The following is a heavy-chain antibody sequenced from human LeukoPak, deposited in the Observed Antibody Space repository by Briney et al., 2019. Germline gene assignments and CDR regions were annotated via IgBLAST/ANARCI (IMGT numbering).Heavy chain of an antibody. V-gene: IGHV1-8*01. Sequence: ASVKVSCKASGYTFTSYDINWVRQATGQGLEWMGWVNPNSGNTGYAQKFQGRVTMTRNTSISTAYMELSSLRSEDTAVYYCARGYYYYDSSGYYYVFDYWGQGTLVTVSS. CDR1: GYTFTSYD. CDR3: ARGYYYYDSSGYYYVFDY. CDR2: VNPNSGNT. J-gene: IGHJ4*02. D-gene: IGHD3-22*01.